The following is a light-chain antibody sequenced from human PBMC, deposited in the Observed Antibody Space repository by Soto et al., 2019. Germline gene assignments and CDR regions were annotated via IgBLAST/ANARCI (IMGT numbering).Light chain of an antibody. CDR1: KVGDKY. CDR3: QAWDSSTAV. CDR2: QDS. J-gene: IGLJ3*02. Sequence: SYELTQPPSVSVSPGQTASITCSGDKVGDKYVCWYQQKPGKSPGLVIYQDSKRPSGIPERFSGSNSGNTATLTISGTQAMDEADYYCQAWDSSTAVFGGGTQLTVL. V-gene: IGLV3-1*01.